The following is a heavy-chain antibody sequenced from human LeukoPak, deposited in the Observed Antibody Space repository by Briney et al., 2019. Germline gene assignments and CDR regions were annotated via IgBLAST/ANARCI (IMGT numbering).Heavy chain of an antibody. CDR3: ARHVRTGYNLLDH. CDR2: IYFSRTS. J-gene: IGHJ5*02. CDR1: GGFISNYY. D-gene: IGHD5-24*01. V-gene: IGHV4-59*08. Sequence: SETLSLTCTVSGGFISNYYWSWIRQPPGKGLEWIGYIYFSRTSYYSPSLKSRVTMSVDTSKNQFSLKLKSVTAADTAVYYCARHVRTGYNLLDHWGQGTLVTVSS.